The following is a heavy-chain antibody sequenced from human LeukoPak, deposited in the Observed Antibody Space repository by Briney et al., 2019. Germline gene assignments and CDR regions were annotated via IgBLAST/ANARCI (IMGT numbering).Heavy chain of an antibody. CDR3: TRGVYCSGGSCSLDY. V-gene: IGHV3-23*01. J-gene: IGHJ4*02. Sequence: PGGSLRLSCAASGFTFSSYAMSWVRQAPGKGLEWVSAISGSDDFTYYADSVKGRFTISRDNSRNTLSLQISSLRAEDTALYYCTRGVYCSGGSCSLDYWGQGTLVTVSS. D-gene: IGHD2-15*01. CDR1: GFTFSSYA. CDR2: ISGSDDFT.